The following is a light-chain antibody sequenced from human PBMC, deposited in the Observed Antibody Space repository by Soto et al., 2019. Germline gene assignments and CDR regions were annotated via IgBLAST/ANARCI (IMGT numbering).Light chain of an antibody. J-gene: IGLJ3*02. V-gene: IGLV1-44*01. CDR2: INN. Sequence: QSVLTQPPSASGAPGQRITISCSGSDSNVGSTAVNWYQQVPGTAPKLLIFINNQRPSGVPDRFSGSKSGTTASLAISGLQADDEADYYCSAWDDSLHVWLFGGGTKLTVL. CDR3: SAWDDSLHVWL. CDR1: DSNVGSTA.